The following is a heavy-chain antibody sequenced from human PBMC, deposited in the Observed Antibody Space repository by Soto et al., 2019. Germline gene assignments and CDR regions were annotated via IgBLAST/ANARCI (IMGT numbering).Heavy chain of an antibody. J-gene: IGHJ4*02. D-gene: IGHD6-13*01. CDR1: GGSVSSRSHY. CDR2: VHYSGSS. Sequence: SETLSLTCSVSGGSVSSRSHYWGWIRQAPGKGLDWIASVHYSGSSYYNPYVKSRATISVDTSKNQFSLELRSVTATDTAVYYCGRQGADPSTWSGGGFFDYWGQGILVTVSS. V-gene: IGHV4-39*01. CDR3: GRQGADPSTWSGGGFFDY.